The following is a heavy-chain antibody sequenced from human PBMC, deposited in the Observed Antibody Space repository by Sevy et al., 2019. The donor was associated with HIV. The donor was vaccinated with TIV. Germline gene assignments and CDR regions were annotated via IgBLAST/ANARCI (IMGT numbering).Heavy chain of an antibody. J-gene: IGHJ4*03. D-gene: IGHD1-26*01. V-gene: IGHV3-15*01. Sequence: GGSLRLSCAASGFSFTNAWMSWVRQAPGKGLEWVGRIKSKTDGGTRDFAAPVKGRFAISRDDSKSTFYLQMDSLKTEDTGVYYCTAGVGTSDCDYWGQGTTVTVSS. CDR2: IKSKTDGGTR. CDR1: GFSFTNAW. CDR3: TAGVGTSDCDY.